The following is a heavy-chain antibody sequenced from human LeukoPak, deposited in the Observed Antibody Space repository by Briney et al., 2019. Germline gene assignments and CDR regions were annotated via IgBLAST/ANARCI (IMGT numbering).Heavy chain of an antibody. CDR1: GKALSSVGCA. CDR2: IYNSGST. J-gene: IGHJ4*02. D-gene: IGHD3-9*01. Sequence: PSETLSLTCAVSGKALSSVGCARSWILQSPEKGLLWIAYIYNSGSTYYNPSLKSRVTISVDRSKNQFSLKLSSVTAADTAVYYCARGPRSSSDWPTLDYWGQGTLVTVSS. CDR3: ARGPRSSSDWPTLDY. V-gene: IGHV4-30-2*06.